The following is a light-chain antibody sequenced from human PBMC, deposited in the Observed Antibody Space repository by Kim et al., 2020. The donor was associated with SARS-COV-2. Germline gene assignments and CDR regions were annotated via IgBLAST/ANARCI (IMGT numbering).Light chain of an antibody. Sequence: ALGQTVRITCQGDSLRSYYAIWYQQKQGQAPVLVIYGKNNRPSGIPDRFSGSSSGNTASLTITGAQAEDEADYYCNSRDSSGNHWVFGGGTQLTVL. CDR3: NSRDSSGNHWV. CDR1: SLRSYY. CDR2: GKN. J-gene: IGLJ3*02. V-gene: IGLV3-19*01.